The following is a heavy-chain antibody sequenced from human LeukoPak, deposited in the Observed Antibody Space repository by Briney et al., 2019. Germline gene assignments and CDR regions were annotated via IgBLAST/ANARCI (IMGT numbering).Heavy chain of an antibody. D-gene: IGHD3-9*01. CDR3: ARDTYYDILTGPMGPYYFDY. Sequence: PGGSLRLSCAASGFTFSSYEMNWVRQAPGKGLEWVSYISSSGSTIYYADSVKGRFTISRDNAKNSLYLQMNSLRAEDRAVYYCARDTYYDILTGPMGPYYFDYWGQGTLVTVSS. CDR2: ISSSGSTI. V-gene: IGHV3-48*03. J-gene: IGHJ4*02. CDR1: GFTFSSYE.